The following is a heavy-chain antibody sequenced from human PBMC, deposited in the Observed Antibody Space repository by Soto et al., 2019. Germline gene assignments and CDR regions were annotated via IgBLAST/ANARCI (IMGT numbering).Heavy chain of an antibody. D-gene: IGHD2-15*01. J-gene: IGHJ4*02. V-gene: IGHV3-13*01. CDR1: GFTFSGFD. CDR2: IGTAGDT. CDR3: ARGQEVGAHFFDS. Sequence: GGALRLSCEASGFTFSGFDMHWVRQPTGKGLEWVSTIGTAGDTYYAVSVKGRFTISRDNAKNSLSLQMNSLRAGDTAVYFCARGQEVGAHFFDSWGQGTQVTVSS.